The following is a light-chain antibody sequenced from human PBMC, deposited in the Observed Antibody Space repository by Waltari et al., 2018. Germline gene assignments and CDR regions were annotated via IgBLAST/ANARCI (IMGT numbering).Light chain of an antibody. CDR2: WAS. Sequence: DIVMTQSPDSLAVSLGERATINCKSNQSVLYNYNNKNFLPWYQHKAGQPPKLLIYWASTRESGVPDRFSGSGSGTDFTLTISTLQAEDVAVYYCQQYYSTPYTFGQGTKLEIK. CDR1: QSVLYNYNNKNF. CDR3: QQYYSTPYT. V-gene: IGKV4-1*01. J-gene: IGKJ2*01.